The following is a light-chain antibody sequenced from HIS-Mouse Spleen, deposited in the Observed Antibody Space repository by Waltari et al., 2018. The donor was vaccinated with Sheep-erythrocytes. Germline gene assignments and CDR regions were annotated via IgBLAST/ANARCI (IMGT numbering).Light chain of an antibody. CDR3: QAWDSSTAWNVV. CDR2: QDS. V-gene: IGLV3-1*01. CDR1: KLGDKY. J-gene: IGLJ2*01. Sequence: SYELTQPPSVSVSPGQTASITCSGDKLGDKYACWCQQKPGQSPVLVIYQDSKRPSGIPARFSGSNSGNTATLTISGTQAMDEADYYCQAWDSSTAWNVVFGGGTKLTVL.